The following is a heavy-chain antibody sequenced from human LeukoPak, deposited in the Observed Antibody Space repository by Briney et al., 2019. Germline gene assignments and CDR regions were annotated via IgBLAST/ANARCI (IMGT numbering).Heavy chain of an antibody. CDR3: ARGEGEASAYYDYVWGSYRRGGFDY. D-gene: IGHD3-16*02. Sequence: SETLSLTCTVSGGSISSYYWSWIRQPPGKGLEWIGYIYYSGSTNYNPSLKSRVTISVDTSKNQFSLKLSSVTAADTAVYYCARGEGEASAYYDYVWGSYRRGGFDYWGQGTLVTVSS. V-gene: IGHV4-59*01. CDR2: IYYSGST. CDR1: GGSISSYY. J-gene: IGHJ4*02.